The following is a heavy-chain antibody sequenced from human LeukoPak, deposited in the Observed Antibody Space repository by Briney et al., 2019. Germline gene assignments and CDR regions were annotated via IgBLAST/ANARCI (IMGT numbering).Heavy chain of an antibody. V-gene: IGHV4-59*01. CDR1: GGSISSYY. CDR3: AGGGYYSRLSDY. CDR2: ISYSGSA. J-gene: IGHJ4*02. D-gene: IGHD3-3*01. Sequence: SETLSLTCTVSGGSISSYYWSWIRQPPGKGLEWIGYISYSGSANDNPSLKSRVTISVDTSKNQFSLKLRSVTAADTAVYYCAGGGYYSRLSDYWGQGILVTVSS.